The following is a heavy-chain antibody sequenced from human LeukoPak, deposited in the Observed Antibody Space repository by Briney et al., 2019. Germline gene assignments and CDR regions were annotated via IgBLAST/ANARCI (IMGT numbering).Heavy chain of an antibody. J-gene: IGHJ5*02. V-gene: IGHV1-69*01. CDR2: IIPILGTP. D-gene: IGHD2-15*01. Sequence: ASVKVSCKASGGTFSSYAISWVRQAPGQGLEWMGGIIPILGTPNYAQKFQGRVTITADESTSTAYMELSSLRSEDTAVYYCARGAGYCSAGSCYSWFDPWGQGTLVTVSS. CDR3: ARGAGYCSAGSCYSWFDP. CDR1: GGTFSSYA.